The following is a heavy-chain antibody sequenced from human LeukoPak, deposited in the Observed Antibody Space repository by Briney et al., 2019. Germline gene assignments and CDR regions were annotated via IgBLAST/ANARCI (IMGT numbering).Heavy chain of an antibody. CDR1: GGINTFS. CDR2: LHYSGNT. Sequence: SETLSLTCTVSGGINTFSWAWIRQPPGKGLEWIAALHYSGNTYYNPSLMSRVTISVDTSKNQFSLKLDSLTATDTAVYYCARVERLRYFDWHFDYWGQGTLVTVSS. V-gene: IGHV4-39*01. J-gene: IGHJ4*02. CDR3: ARVERLRYFDWHFDY. D-gene: IGHD3-9*01.